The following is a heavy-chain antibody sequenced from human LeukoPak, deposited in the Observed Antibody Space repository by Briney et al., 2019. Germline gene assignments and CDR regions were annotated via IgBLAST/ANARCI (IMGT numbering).Heavy chain of an antibody. D-gene: IGHD6-13*01. CDR1: GGSISSSNW. CDR3: ARADKDHAIAAGDDAFDI. J-gene: IGHJ3*02. V-gene: IGHV4-4*02. Sequence: SETLSLTCAVSGGSISSSNWWSWVRPPPGKGLEWIGEIYHSGSTNYNPSLKSRVTISVDKSNNQFSLKLSSVTAADTAVYYCARADKDHAIAAGDDAFDIWGQGTMVTVSS. CDR2: IYHSGST.